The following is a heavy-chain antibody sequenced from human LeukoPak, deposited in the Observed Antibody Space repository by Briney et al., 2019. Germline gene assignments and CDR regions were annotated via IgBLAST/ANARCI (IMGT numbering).Heavy chain of an antibody. J-gene: IGHJ5*02. D-gene: IGHD3-3*01. CDR1: GFTFSSYD. CDR2: ISSTSSYI. Sequence: GGSLRLSCVASGFTFSSYDMNWVRQAPGKGLEWVSSISSTSSYINYADSVKGRFTISRDNAKSSLYLQMNSLRVDDTAVYYCARTVFGAYNWFDPWGQGALVTVSS. CDR3: ARTVFGAYNWFDP. V-gene: IGHV3-21*01.